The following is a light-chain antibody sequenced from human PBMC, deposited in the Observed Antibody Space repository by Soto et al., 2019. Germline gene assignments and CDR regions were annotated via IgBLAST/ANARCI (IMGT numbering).Light chain of an antibody. CDR2: DVS. CDR1: SSDVGGYNY. V-gene: IGLV2-14*01. J-gene: IGLJ1*01. CDR3: SSYTTSSFLYV. Sequence: QSVLTQPASVSGSPGQSITISCTGTSSDVGGYNYVSWYQQHPDKAPKLMIYDVSNRPSGVSNRFSGSKSGNTASLTISGLQAEDEADYYCSSYTTSSFLYVFGTGTKVTVL.